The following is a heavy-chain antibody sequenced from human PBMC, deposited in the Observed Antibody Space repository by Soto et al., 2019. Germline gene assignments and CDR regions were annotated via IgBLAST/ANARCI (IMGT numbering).Heavy chain of an antibody. CDR3: ARDPSIAGACTPKWFDP. J-gene: IGHJ5*02. D-gene: IGHD6-13*01. CDR1: GFTFSSYG. V-gene: IGHV3-33*01. CDR2: IWYDGSNK. Sequence: QVQLVESGGGVVQPGRSLRLSCAASGFTFSSYGMHWVRQAPGKGLEWVAVIWYDGSNKYYADSVKGRFTISRDNSNNTLYLQMNSLRAEDTAVYYCARDPSIAGACTPKWFDPWGQGTLVTLSS.